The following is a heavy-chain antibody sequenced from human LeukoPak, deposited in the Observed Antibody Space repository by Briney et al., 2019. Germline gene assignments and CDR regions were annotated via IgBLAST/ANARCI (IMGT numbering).Heavy chain of an antibody. V-gene: IGHV3-15*01. Sequence: GGSLRLSCAASGFTFSNAWMSWVRQAPGKGLEWVGRIKSKTDGGTTDYAAPVKGRFTISRDDSKNTLYLQMNSLKTEDTAVYYCTTDSWNTTMVPDYWGQGTLVTVSS. D-gene: IGHD5-18*01. CDR3: TTDSWNTTMVPDY. CDR2: IKSKTDGGTT. J-gene: IGHJ4*02. CDR1: GFTFSNAW.